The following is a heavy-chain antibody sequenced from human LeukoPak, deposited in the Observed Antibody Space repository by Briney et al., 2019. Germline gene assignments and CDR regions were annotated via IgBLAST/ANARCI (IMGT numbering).Heavy chain of an antibody. D-gene: IGHD3-16*01. J-gene: IGHJ4*02. Sequence: GGSLRLSCAASGLTFSSYSMNWVRQAPGKGLEWVSSISSSSSYIYCADSVKGRLTISRDNAKNSLYLQMNSLRAEDTAVYYCARGGPHDPHDYWGQGTLVTVSS. CDR2: ISSSSSYI. CDR3: ARGGPHDPHDY. V-gene: IGHV3-21*01. CDR1: GLTFSSYS.